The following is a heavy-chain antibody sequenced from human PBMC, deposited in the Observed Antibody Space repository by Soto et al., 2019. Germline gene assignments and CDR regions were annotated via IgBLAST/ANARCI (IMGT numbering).Heavy chain of an antibody. V-gene: IGHV3-21*04. CDR2: ISSSGTFI. J-gene: IGHJ3*02. Sequence: EVQLVESGGDLVKPGGSLRLSCAASVFTFSIYTMNWVRQAPGKGLEWVSSISSSGTFISYADSVEGRFTISRDNDKNSLYLQMNSLRAEDTAVYYCARDKGGYGDAFYMWGQGTMVTVSS. CDR3: ARDKGGYGDAFYM. D-gene: IGHD6-25*01. CDR1: VFTFSIYT.